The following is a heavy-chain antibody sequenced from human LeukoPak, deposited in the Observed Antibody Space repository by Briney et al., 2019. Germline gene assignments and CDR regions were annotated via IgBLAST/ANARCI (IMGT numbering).Heavy chain of an antibody. CDR2: IIPIFGTA. Sequence: GASVKVSCKASGGTFSSYAISWVRQAPGQGLEWMGGIIPIFGTANYAQRFQGRVTITADESTSTAYMELSSLRSEDTAVYYCARDYGGNPLNYWGQGTLVTVSS. D-gene: IGHD4-23*01. CDR1: GGTFSSYA. CDR3: ARDYGGNPLNY. V-gene: IGHV1-69*13. J-gene: IGHJ4*02.